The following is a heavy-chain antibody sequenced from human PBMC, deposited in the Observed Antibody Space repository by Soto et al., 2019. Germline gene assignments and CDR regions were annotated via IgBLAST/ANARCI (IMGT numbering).Heavy chain of an antibody. CDR1: GFTFSNYD. D-gene: IGHD5-18*01. CDR3: ARVPKGQLWTFDY. J-gene: IGHJ4*02. V-gene: IGHV3-13*01. CDR2: IGTAGDT. Sequence: EVQLVESGGGLVHPGGSLRLSCAASGFTFSNYDMHWVGQATGKSLEWVSAIGTAGDTFYPGSVKGRFTISRENAKNSLYLQMNSLRVGDTPVYYCARVPKGQLWTFDYWGQGTLVTVSS.